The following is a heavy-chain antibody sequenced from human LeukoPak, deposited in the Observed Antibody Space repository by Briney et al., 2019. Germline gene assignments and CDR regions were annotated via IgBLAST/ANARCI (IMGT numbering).Heavy chain of an antibody. CDR3: ARELTHCGGDCHDY. CDR1: GFTFSNYE. J-gene: IGHJ4*02. CDR2: INERGTTM. Sequence: GGSLRLSCAASGFTFSNYEMNCVRQAPGKGLEWVSYINERGTTMYYANSVKGRFTISRDNAKNSLYLQVNSLRAEDTAVYYCARELTHCGGDCHDYWGQGTLVTVSS. V-gene: IGHV3-48*03. D-gene: IGHD2-21*02.